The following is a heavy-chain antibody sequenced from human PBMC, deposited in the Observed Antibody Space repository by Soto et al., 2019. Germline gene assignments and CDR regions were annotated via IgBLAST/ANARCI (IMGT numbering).Heavy chain of an antibody. Sequence: SETLSLTCTVSGGSISSDDYSWPWVRPHPGKGLEWIGYISYTGSTYYNPSLKSRVIMSLATSKNQFSLKLSSVTPADTALYYCATAQRCPGIDSPGYRYAMDVCGQGTTVTVSS. D-gene: IGHD2-8*02. CDR3: ATAQRCPGIDSPGYRYAMDV. CDR1: GGSISSDDYS. J-gene: IGHJ6*02. V-gene: IGHV4-31*03. CDR2: ISYTGST.